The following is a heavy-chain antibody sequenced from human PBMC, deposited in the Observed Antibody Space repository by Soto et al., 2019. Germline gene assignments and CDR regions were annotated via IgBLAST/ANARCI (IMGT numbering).Heavy chain of an antibody. CDR1: GGTFSSYA. D-gene: IGHD2-2*02. J-gene: IGHJ6*02. Sequence: ASVKVSCKASGGTFSSYAISWVRQAPGQGLEWMGGIIPIFGTANYAQKFQGRVTITADESTSTAYMELSSLRSEDTAVYYCARGFGYCSSTSCYRNGMDVWGQGTMVTVSS. CDR2: IIPIFGTA. CDR3: ARGFGYCSSTSCYRNGMDV. V-gene: IGHV1-69*13.